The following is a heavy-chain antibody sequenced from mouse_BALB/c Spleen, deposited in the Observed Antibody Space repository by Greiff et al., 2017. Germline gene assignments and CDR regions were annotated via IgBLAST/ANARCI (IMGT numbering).Heavy chain of an antibody. CDR1: GDSITSGY. CDR2: ISYSGST. CDR3: ARALYDYDVAWFAY. V-gene: IGHV3-8*02. Sequence: VQLQQSGPSLVKPPQTLSLTCSVTGDSITSGYWNWIRKFPGNKLEYMGYISYSGSTYYNPSLKSRISITRDTSKNQYYLQLNSVTTEDTATYYCARALYDYDVAWFAYWGQGTLVTVSA. J-gene: IGHJ3*01. D-gene: IGHD2-4*01.